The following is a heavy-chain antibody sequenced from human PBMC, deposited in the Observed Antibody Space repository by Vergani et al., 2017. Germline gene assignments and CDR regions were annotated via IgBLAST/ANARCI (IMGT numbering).Heavy chain of an antibody. J-gene: IGHJ5*02. CDR2: ITPQNGGT. V-gene: IGHV1-2*02. CDR1: GYYFTDNY. D-gene: IGHD3-9*01. CDR3: VRGGTFYWLST. Sequence: QVQLVQSGAEVKKPGAAVKVSCKASGYYFTDNYLHWVRQAPGQGLEWMGRITPQNGGTQYAEKFKGRVTMTRDTSITTAYMELTSLTSVDTAVYYCVRGGTFYWLSTWGQGTLVTVSS.